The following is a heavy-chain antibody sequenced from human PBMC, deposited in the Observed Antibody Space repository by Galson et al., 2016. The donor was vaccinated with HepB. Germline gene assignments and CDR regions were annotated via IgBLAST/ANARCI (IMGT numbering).Heavy chain of an antibody. CDR3: ARRLPNIPTAGTRWYFDL. Sequence: SVKVSCKASGYTFTDYYMHWVRQAPGQGLEWMGWINPNGGGTNYAQKFQGRVTMTRDTSISTTYMELSSLKSDDTAVYYCARRLPNIPTAGTRWYFDLWGRGTLVTVSS. D-gene: IGHD6-13*01. J-gene: IGHJ2*01. CDR1: GYTFTDYY. V-gene: IGHV1-2*02. CDR2: INPNGGGT.